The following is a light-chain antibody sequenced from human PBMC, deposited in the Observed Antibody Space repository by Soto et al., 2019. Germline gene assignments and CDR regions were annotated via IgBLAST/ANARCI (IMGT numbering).Light chain of an antibody. J-gene: IGKJ4*01. CDR1: QSISSRY. Sequence: EIVLTQSPDTLSLSPGERATLSCRASQSISSRYLVWYQQKPGQAPRLLIYGASNRATGVPDRFSGSGSGTDFTLTISRLEPEDFAVYYCQQRSNWPPAFGGGTKVEIK. CDR3: QQRSNWPPA. V-gene: IGKV3D-20*02. CDR2: GAS.